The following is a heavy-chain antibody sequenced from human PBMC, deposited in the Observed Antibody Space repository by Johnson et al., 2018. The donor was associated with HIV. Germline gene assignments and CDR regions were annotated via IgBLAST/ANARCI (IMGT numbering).Heavy chain of an antibody. CDR2: IWYDGSNN. CDR1: GFTFSNYA. J-gene: IGHJ3*02. CDR3: TTDLVPAAKEPVVVGGAFDI. Sequence: QVQLVESGGGVVQPGRSLRLSCAASGFTFSNYAMHWVRQAPGKGLEWVAVIWYDGSNNYYADSVKGRFTISRDNSKNTLYLQMNSLKTEDTAVYYCTTDLVPAAKEPVVVGGAFDIWGQGTRVIVSS. V-gene: IGHV3-33*01. D-gene: IGHD2-2*01.